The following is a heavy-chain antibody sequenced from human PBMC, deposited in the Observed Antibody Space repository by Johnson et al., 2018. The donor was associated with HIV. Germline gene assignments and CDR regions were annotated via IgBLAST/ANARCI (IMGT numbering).Heavy chain of an antibody. V-gene: IGHV3-30*03. CDR3: TTDPPGMSSTSERDAFDI. Sequence: QVQLVESGGGVVQPGRSLRLSYAASGFTFDDYGMSWVRQTPGKGLEWVAVMSFDETNSFDSDSVAVKGRFTISKDNSKNTLYLQMNSLKTEDTAVYYCTTDPPGMSSTSERDAFDIWGQGTMVTVSS. J-gene: IGHJ3*02. CDR1: GFTFDDYG. CDR2: MSFDETNS. D-gene: IGHD2-2*01.